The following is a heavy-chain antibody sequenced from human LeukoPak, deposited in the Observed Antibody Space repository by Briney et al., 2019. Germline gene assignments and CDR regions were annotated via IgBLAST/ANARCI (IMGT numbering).Heavy chain of an antibody. D-gene: IGHD3-3*01. V-gene: IGHV4-4*07. Sequence: SETLSLTCTVSGGSISSYYWSWIRQPAGKGLEWIGRIYTSGSTNYNPSLKSRVTISVDTSKNQFSLKLSSVTAADTAVYYCARDITIFGVVIIDWFDPWGQGTLVTVSS. J-gene: IGHJ5*02. CDR1: GGSISSYY. CDR2: IYTSGST. CDR3: ARDITIFGVVIIDWFDP.